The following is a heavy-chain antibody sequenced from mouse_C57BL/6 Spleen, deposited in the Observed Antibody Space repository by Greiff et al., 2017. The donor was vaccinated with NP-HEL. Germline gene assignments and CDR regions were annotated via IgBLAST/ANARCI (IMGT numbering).Heavy chain of an antibody. CDR3: ARLTGTDDFDY. CDR1: GFTFSSYG. V-gene: IGHV5-6*01. CDR2: ISSGGSYT. J-gene: IGHJ2*01. D-gene: IGHD4-1*01. Sequence: EVQGVESGGDLVKPGGSLKLSCAASGFTFSSYGMSWVRQTPDKRLEWVATISSGGSYTYYPDSVKGRFTISRDNAKNTLYLQMSSLKSEDTAMYYCARLTGTDDFDYWGQGTTLTVSS.